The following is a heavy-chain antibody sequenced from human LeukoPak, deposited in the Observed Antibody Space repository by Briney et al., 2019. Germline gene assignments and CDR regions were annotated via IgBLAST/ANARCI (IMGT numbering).Heavy chain of an antibody. CDR3: AREASYYYDSSGYYYAYYYYYMDV. CDR2: IYISGST. J-gene: IGHJ6*03. Sequence: SETLSLTCTVSGGSISSYYWSWIRQPAGKGLEWIGRIYISGSTNYNPSLKSRVTISVDTSKNQFSLKLSSVTAADTAVYYCAREASYYYDSSGYYYAYYYYYMDVWGKGTTVTVSS. CDR1: GGSISSYY. V-gene: IGHV4-4*07. D-gene: IGHD3-22*01.